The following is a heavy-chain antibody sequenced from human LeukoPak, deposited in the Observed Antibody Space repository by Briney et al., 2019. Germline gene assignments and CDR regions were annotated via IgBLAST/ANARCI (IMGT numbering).Heavy chain of an antibody. CDR1: GGSISTYY. Sequence: SETLSLTCSVAGGSISTYYWNWIRQIPGKGLEWIGHISNGNTDSNPSLKSRVTIIVDTSKNHFSLRLTSVTAADTAVYYCARDKAHSYGRYFDPWGQGALVIVSS. D-gene: IGHD5-18*01. CDR2: ISNGNT. J-gene: IGHJ5*02. CDR3: ARDKAHSYGRYFDP. V-gene: IGHV4-59*01.